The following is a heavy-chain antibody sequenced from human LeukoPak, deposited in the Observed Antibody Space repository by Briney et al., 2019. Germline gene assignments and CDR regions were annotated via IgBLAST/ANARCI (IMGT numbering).Heavy chain of an antibody. J-gene: IGHJ6*03. D-gene: IGHD5-18*01. Sequence: PQASVKVSCKASGYTFTSYDINWVRQATGQGLEWMGWMNPNSGNTGYAQKFQGRVTITRNTSISTAYMELSSLRSEDTAVYYCARCSYGYSYYYYMDVWGKGTTVTVSS. V-gene: IGHV1-8*03. CDR3: ARCSYGYSYYYYMDV. CDR2: MNPNSGNT. CDR1: GYTFTSYD.